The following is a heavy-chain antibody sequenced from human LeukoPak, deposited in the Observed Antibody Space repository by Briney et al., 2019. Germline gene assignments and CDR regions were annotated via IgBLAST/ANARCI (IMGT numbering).Heavy chain of an antibody. V-gene: IGHV3-30*18. CDR1: GFTFSNYG. CDR3: AKDPYRVVFATGNYLDP. J-gene: IGHJ5*02. D-gene: IGHD2-15*01. Sequence: GRSLTLSCAISGFTFSNYGMHWVRQAPGKGLEWVAVISSDETNIRYGDSVRGRFTVSRDNAKNTVYLQMNSLGADDTAVYYCAKDPYRVVFATGNYLDPWGQGTLVTVSS. CDR2: ISSDETNI.